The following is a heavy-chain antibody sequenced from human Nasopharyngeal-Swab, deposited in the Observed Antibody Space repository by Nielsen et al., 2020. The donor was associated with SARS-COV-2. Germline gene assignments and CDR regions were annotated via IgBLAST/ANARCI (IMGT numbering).Heavy chain of an antibody. CDR3: ARDPIGYSSSSWWFDP. J-gene: IGHJ5*02. V-gene: IGHV3-21*01. D-gene: IGHD6-13*01. CDR1: GFTLSSYS. Sequence: GESLKISCAASGFTLSSYSMNWVRQAPGKGLEWVSSISSSSSYIYYADSVKGRFTISRDNAKNSLYLQMNSLRAEDTAVYYCARDPIGYSSSSWWFDPWGQGTLVTVSS. CDR2: ISSSSSYI.